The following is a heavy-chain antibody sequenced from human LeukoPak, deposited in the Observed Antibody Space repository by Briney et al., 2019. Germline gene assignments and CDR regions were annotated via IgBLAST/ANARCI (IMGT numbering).Heavy chain of an antibody. D-gene: IGHD6-19*01. Sequence: PSETLSLTCTVSGGSISSSSYYWGWIRQPPGKGLEWIGSIYYSGSTYYNPSLKSRVTISVDTSKNQFSLKLSSVTAADTAVYYCARDIRSGWPNYYYYYMDVWGKGTTVTVSS. J-gene: IGHJ6*03. V-gene: IGHV4-39*07. CDR2: IYYSGST. CDR1: GGSISSSSYY. CDR3: ARDIRSGWPNYYYYYMDV.